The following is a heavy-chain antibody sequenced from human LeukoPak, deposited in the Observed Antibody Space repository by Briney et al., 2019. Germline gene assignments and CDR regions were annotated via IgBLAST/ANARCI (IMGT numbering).Heavy chain of an antibody. J-gene: IGHJ6*03. Sequence: GGSLRLSCTASRFTFNRYAMSWVRQAPGKGLEWVSSISGSGGGTFYASSVRGRFTISRDNSKDTVFLQMNGLRAEDTAIYYCAKWDENFYYMDVWGKGTTVTVSS. V-gene: IGHV3-23*01. CDR1: RFTFNRYA. CDR3: AKWDENFYYMDV. D-gene: IGHD1-26*01. CDR2: ISGSGGGT.